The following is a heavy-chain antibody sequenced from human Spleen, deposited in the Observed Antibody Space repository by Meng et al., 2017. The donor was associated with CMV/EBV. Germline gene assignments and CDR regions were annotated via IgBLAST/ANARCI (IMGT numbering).Heavy chain of an antibody. CDR2: INHSGST. V-gene: IGHV4-34*01. Sequence: SETLSLTCAVYGGFFSGYYWSWIRQPPGKGLEWIGEINHSGSTNHNPSLKSRVTMSVDTSKNQFSLKLSSVTAADTAVYFCARGQRSYYDFWTGGQNAFYFDYWGRGTLVTVSS. J-gene: IGHJ4*02. D-gene: IGHD3-3*01. CDR3: ARGQRSYYDFWTGGQNAFYFDY. CDR1: GGFFSGYY.